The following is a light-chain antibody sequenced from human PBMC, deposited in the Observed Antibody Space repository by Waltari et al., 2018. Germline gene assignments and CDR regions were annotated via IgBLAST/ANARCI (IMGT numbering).Light chain of an antibody. V-gene: IGLV2-23*02. J-gene: IGLJ1*01. CDR2: EVF. CDR1: TSDLGSYDL. Sequence: QSALTQPASVSGTPGQSITISCRGTTSDLGSYDLVSWYQQHPGEAPKLLICEVFKRPPDTSSRFSGAKSGSTASLTISGLQPEDEADYYCCSYAGRGTYVFGSGTKVTVL. CDR3: CSYAGRGTYV.